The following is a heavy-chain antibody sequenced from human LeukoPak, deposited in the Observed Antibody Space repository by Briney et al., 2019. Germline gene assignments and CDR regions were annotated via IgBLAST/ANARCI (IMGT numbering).Heavy chain of an antibody. CDR3: AKDWAAAGTVFPGMDV. J-gene: IGHJ6*02. CDR1: GFTFSSYA. D-gene: IGHD6-13*01. CDR2: ISGSGGST. V-gene: IGHV3-23*01. Sequence: GGSLRLSSAASGFTFSSYAMSWVRQAPGKGLEWVSAISGSGGSTYYADSVKGRFTISRDNSKNTLYLQMNSLRAEDTAVYYCAKDWAAAGTVFPGMDVWGQGTTVTVSS.